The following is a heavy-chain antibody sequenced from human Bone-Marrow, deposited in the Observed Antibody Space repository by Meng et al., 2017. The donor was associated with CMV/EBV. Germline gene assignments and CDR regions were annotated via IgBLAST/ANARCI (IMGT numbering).Heavy chain of an antibody. J-gene: IGHJ5*02. CDR3: ARLAPKGYCSSTSCYWWFDP. CDR2: IYYSGST. CDR1: GGSISSYY. Sequence: SETLSLTCTVSGGSISSYYWSWIRQPPGKGLEWIGYIYYSGSTNYNPSLKSRVTISVDTSKNQFSLKLSSVPAADTAVYYCARLAPKGYCSSTSCYWWFDPWGQGTLVTVSS. D-gene: IGHD2-2*01. V-gene: IGHV4-59*01.